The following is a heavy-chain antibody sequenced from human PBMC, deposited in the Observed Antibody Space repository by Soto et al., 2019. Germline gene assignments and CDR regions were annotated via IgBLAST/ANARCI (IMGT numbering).Heavy chain of an antibody. V-gene: IGHV3-30*18. Sequence: QVQLVESGGGVVQPGRSLRLSCGASGFTFSNYGMHWVRQALGKGLEWVSFISNDGSNKNYADSVKGRFSISRDNSENTLSLQSNSLRAVDTAVYFCAKDQLPVYYYHSRGPFDSWGQGTLVTVSS. D-gene: IGHD3-22*01. J-gene: IGHJ4*02. CDR2: ISNDGSNK. CDR1: GFTFSNYG. CDR3: AKDQLPVYYYHSRGPFDS.